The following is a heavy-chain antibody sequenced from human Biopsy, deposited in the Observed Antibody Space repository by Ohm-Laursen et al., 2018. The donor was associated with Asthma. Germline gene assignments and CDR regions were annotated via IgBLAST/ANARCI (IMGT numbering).Heavy chain of an antibody. CDR2: IYHSGTT. V-gene: IGHV4-31*03. CDR1: GGSLTSAY. CDR3: AREKAYGSGSLYGMDV. D-gene: IGHD3-10*01. Sequence: TLSLTCTVSGGSLTSAYWSWVRQYPEKGLEWIGYIYHSGTTFYNPSLKSRVSMSVDTSKNQASLKLSSVTAADTAVYYCAREKAYGSGSLYGMDVWGRGTTVTVSS. J-gene: IGHJ6*02.